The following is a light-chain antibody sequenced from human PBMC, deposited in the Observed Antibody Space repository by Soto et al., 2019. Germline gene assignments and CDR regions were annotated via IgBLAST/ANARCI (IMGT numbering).Light chain of an antibody. V-gene: IGKV3-15*01. J-gene: IGKJ1*01. Sequence: EIVMTQSPATLSVSPGERATLSCRASQSVSSNLAWYQRKPGQAPRLLIYAASTRATGIPARFSGSGSGTEFTLTISSLQSEDFAVYYCQQYNNWPPWWTFGQGTKVDI. CDR2: AAS. CDR1: QSVSSN. CDR3: QQYNNWPPWWT.